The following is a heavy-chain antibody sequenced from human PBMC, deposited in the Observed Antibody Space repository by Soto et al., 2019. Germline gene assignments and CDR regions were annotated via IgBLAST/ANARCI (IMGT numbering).Heavy chain of an antibody. CDR2: VNDIGSPI. Sequence: QVQLVESGEALVKPGGSLRLYCAASGFTFSDFYMSWVRQAPGKGLEWISYVNDIGSPIFYADSVKGRFTISRDNAKNSLYLQMNSLRVEDTALYYCARGLVELDLWGQGTLVTVSS. J-gene: IGHJ5*02. CDR3: ARGLVELDL. D-gene: IGHD3-9*01. V-gene: IGHV3-11*01. CDR1: GFTFSDFY.